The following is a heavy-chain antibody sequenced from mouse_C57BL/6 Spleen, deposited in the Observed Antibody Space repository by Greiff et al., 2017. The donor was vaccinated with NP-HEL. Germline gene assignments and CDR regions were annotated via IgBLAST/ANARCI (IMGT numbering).Heavy chain of an antibody. CDR1: GYTFTDYE. CDR3: TRVTTVHYYAMDY. J-gene: IGHJ4*01. V-gene: IGHV1-15*01. D-gene: IGHD1-1*01. CDR2: IDPETGGT. Sequence: QVHVKQSGAELVRPGASVTLSCKASGYTFTDYEMHWVKQTPVHGLEWIGAIDPETGGTAYNQKFKGKAILTADKSSSTAYMELRSLTSEDSAVYYCTRVTTVHYYAMDYWGQGTSVTVSS.